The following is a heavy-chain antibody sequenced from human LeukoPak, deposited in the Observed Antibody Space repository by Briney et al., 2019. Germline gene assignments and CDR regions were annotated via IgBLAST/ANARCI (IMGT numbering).Heavy chain of an antibody. J-gene: IGHJ3*02. CDR1: GASLNGHY. CDR2: GSDVGGT. Sequence: SETLPLTCAVYGASLNGHYWSWIRQPPGKGLEWIGEGSDVGGTKYNPSLKSRVTISVDTSKNQFSLKLSSVTAADTAVYYCARAPDSSGYYYEDDAFDIWGQGTMVTVSS. CDR3: ARAPDSSGYYYEDDAFDI. V-gene: IGHV4-34*01. D-gene: IGHD3-22*01.